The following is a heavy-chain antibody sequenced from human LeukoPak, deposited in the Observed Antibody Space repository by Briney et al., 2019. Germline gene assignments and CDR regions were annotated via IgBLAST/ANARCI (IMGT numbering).Heavy chain of an antibody. CDR3: ARGGTSGSLIY. CDR1: GFTFSNYW. CDR2: INSDGGTT. V-gene: IGHV3-74*01. J-gene: IGHJ4*02. Sequence: PGGSLRLSCAASGFTFSNYWMHWVRQDPLKGLVWVSRINSDGGTTAYADSVKGRFTISRDNAKNTLYLQMNSPRAEDTALYFCARGGTSGSLIYWGQGTLVTVSS. D-gene: IGHD1-26*01.